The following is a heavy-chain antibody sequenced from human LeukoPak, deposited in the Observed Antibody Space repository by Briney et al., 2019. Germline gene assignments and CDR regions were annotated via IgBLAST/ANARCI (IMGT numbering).Heavy chain of an antibody. CDR3: ARDESDWFGVDY. V-gene: IGHV3-48*04. CDR2: ISSGSNNI. J-gene: IGHJ4*02. CDR1: GFTFSSYS. D-gene: IGHD3-10*01. Sequence: GGSLRLSCAASGFTFSSYSMNWVRQAPGKGLEWVSSISSGSNNIYYADSVKGRCTISGDNAKNSLYLQMTSLRAEDTAVYYCARDESDWFGVDYWGQGTLVTVSS.